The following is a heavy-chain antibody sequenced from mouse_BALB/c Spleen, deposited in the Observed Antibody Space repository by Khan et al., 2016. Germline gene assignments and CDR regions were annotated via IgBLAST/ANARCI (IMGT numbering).Heavy chain of an antibody. CDR1: GFNIKDTY. V-gene: IGHV14-3*02. D-gene: IGHD3-1*01. CDR3: ASRGAYYDAMDY. CDR2: IDPANGNT. J-gene: IGHJ4*01. Sequence: VQLQQSGAEIVKPGASVKLSCTASGFNIKDTYMHWVKQRPEQGLEWIGRIDPANGNTKYAPKFQGKATISADTSSNTAYLQLSSLTSEDTAVYYGASRGAYYDAMDYWGQGTSVNVSS.